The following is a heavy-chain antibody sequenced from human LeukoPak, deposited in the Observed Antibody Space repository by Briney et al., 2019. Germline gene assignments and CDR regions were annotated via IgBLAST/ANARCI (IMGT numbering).Heavy chain of an antibody. J-gene: IGHJ6*02. CDR1: GGSISSSSYY. CDR2: IYYSGST. CDR3: AREVWSPNYYYYGMDV. D-gene: IGHD3-3*01. V-gene: IGHV4-39*07. Sequence: SSETLSLTCTVSGGSISSSSYYWGWIRQPPGKGLEWIGSIYYSGSTYYKPSLKSRVTISVDTSKNQFSLKLSSVTAADTAVYYRAREVWSPNYYYYGMDVWGQGTTVTVSS.